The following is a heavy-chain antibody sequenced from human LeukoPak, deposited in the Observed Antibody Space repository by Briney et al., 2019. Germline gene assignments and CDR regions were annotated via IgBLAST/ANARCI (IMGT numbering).Heavy chain of an antibody. CDR3: AKGYDSSGYYYGDAFDI. CDR1: GFTFEDDA. Sequence: GGSPRLSCAASGFTFEDDAMHWVRQVRGKGLEWVSGICWNSGSFGYANSVKGRFTISRDNAKNSLYLQMNSLRADDTALYHCAKGYDSSGYYYGDAFDIWGQGTMVTVSS. J-gene: IGHJ3*02. V-gene: IGHV3-9*01. CDR2: ICWNSGSF. D-gene: IGHD3-22*01.